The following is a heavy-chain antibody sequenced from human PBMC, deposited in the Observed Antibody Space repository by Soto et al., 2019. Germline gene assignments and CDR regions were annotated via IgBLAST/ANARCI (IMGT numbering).Heavy chain of an antibody. Sequence: SETLSLTCSVSGGSISGSYWSWIRQSPGKGLEWLGYVYYTGSTNYSPSLRSRLTMSVDTSKSQFSLRLSSVTAADTAVYYCARATGTLRSRNCDYWGQGSLVTVSS. V-gene: IGHV4-59*12. CDR3: ARATGTLRSRNCDY. D-gene: IGHD1-1*01. J-gene: IGHJ4*02. CDR2: VYYTGST. CDR1: GGSISGSY.